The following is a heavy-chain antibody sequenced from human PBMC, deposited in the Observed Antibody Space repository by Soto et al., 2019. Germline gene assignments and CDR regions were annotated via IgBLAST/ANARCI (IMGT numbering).Heavy chain of an antibody. D-gene: IGHD2-15*01. CDR1: GFTFNTYG. CDR2: IWYDGSNK. V-gene: IGHV3-33*08. Sequence: QVQLVESGGGVVQPGGSLRLSCTTSGFTFNTYGMHWVRQAPGKGLEWVAIIWYDGSNKYYADSVKGRFTISRDNSKNTLYRQMNSLRAEDTALYYCARADCTGAYCYSWPFNYGVDVWGQRTTVTVSS. J-gene: IGHJ6*02. CDR3: ARADCTGAYCYSWPFNYGVDV.